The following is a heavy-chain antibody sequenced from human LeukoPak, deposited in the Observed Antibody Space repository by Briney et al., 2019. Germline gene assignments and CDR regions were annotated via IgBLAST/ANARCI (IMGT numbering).Heavy chain of an antibody. J-gene: IGHJ4*02. CDR2: MNPNSGNT. D-gene: IGHD5-18*01. CDR3: ATGSGYSYGYVFDY. CDR1: GYTFTSYD. V-gene: IGHV1-8*01. Sequence: GASVKVSCKASGYTFTSYDIHWVRQATGQGLEWMGWMNPNSGNTGYAQKFQGRVTMTRNTSISTAYMELSSLRSEDTAVYYCATGSGYSYGYVFDYWGQGTLVTVSS.